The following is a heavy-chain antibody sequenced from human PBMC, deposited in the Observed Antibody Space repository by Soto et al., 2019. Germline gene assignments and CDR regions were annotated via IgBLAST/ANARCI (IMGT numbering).Heavy chain of an antibody. Sequence: ASVKVSCKASGGTFSSYAISWVRQAPGQGLEWMGGIIPIFGTANYAQKFQGRVTITADESTSTAYMELSSLRSEDTAVYYCASGSYYGSGIYYYYGMDVWGQGTTVTVSS. CDR2: IIPIFGTA. CDR1: GGTFSSYA. J-gene: IGHJ6*02. CDR3: ASGSYYGSGIYYYYGMDV. D-gene: IGHD3-10*01. V-gene: IGHV1-69*13.